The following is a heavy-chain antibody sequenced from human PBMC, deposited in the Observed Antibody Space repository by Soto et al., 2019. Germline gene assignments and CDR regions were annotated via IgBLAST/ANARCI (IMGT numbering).Heavy chain of an antibody. CDR2: IIPIFGTA. CDR1: GGAFSSYA. V-gene: IGHV1-69*13. J-gene: IGHJ5*02. D-gene: IGHD6-13*01. CDR3: ARMYSSSWGRWFDP. Sequence: SVKVSCKASGGAFSSYAISRVRQAPGQGLEWMGGIIPIFGTANYAQKFQGRVTITADESTSTAYMELSSLRSEDTAVYYCARMYSSSWGRWFDPWGQGTLVTVSS.